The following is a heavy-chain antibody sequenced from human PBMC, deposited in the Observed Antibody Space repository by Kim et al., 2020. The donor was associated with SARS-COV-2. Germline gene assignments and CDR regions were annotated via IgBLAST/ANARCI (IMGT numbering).Heavy chain of an antibody. Sequence: GGSLRLSCAASGFTFSNYGMHWVRQAPGKGLEWVTFISYDGSDKYYADSLTGRFTISRDNSKNTLYLQMNSLRAEDTDVYYCAKDRGGVGITSWYFDLW. D-gene: IGHD3-22*01. CDR3: AKDRGGVGITSWYFDL. CDR1: GFTFSNYG. CDR2: ISYDGSDK. V-gene: IGHV3-30*18. J-gene: IGHJ2*01.